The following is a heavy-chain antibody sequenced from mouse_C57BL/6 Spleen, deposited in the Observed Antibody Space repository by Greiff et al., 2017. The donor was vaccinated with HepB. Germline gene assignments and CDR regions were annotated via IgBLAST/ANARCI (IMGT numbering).Heavy chain of an antibody. D-gene: IGHD3-2*02. CDR2: ISSGGDYI. CDR3: TRDRWDSSGLGDYFDY. Sequence: DVQLQESGEGLVKPGGSLKLSCAASGFTFSSYAMSWVRQTPEKRLEWVAYISSGGDYIYYADTVKGRFTISRDNARNTLYLQMSSLKSEDTAMYYCTRDRWDSSGLGDYFDYWGQGTTLTVSS. J-gene: IGHJ2*01. V-gene: IGHV5-9-1*02. CDR1: GFTFSSYA.